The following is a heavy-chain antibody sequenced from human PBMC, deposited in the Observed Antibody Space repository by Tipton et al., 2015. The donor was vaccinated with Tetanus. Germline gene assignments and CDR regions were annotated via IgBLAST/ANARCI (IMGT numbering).Heavy chain of an antibody. CDR3: AGYSPGREYTFDY. Sequence: TLSLTCTVSGGSINSYYWSWIRQPPGKGLEWIGYIYYSGSTNYNPSLRSRVTISVDTSNNRFSLELRFVTAADTAVYYCAGYSPGREYTFDYWGQGTLVTVSS. CDR1: GGSINSYY. CDR2: IYYSGST. V-gene: IGHV4-59*08. D-gene: IGHD4-11*01. J-gene: IGHJ4*02.